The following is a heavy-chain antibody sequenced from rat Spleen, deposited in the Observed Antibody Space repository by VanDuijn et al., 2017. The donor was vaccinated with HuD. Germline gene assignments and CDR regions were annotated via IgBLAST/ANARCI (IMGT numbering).Heavy chain of an antibody. D-gene: IGHD1-10*01. CDR2: IRTKPNNYAT. Sequence: VQVVESGGGLVQPKESLKISCAASGFTFSNAAMYWVRQAPGKGLEWVARIRTKPNNYATYYADSVKGRFTISRDDSKSMVYLQMDNLKTEDTAMYYCTAAGAFITTRTYWGQGVMVTVSS. J-gene: IGHJ2*01. CDR1: GFTFSNAA. CDR3: TAAGAFITTRTY. V-gene: IGHV10-5*01.